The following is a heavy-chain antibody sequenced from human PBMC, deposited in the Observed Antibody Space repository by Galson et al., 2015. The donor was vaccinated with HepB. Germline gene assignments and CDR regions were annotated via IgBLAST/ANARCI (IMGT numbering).Heavy chain of an antibody. J-gene: IGHJ5*02. CDR2: INPSGGST. CDR3: ARDSCSSTSCYNWSDP. CDR1: GYTFTSYY. D-gene: IGHD2-2*01. Sequence: SVKVSCKASGYTFTSYYMHWVRQAPGQGLEWMGIINPSGGSTSYAQKFQGRVTMTRDTSTSTVYMELSSLRSEDTAVYYCARDSCSSTSCYNWSDPWGQGTLVTVSS. V-gene: IGHV1-46*01.